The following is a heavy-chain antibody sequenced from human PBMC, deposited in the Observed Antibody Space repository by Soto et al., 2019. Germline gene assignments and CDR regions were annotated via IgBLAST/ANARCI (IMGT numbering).Heavy chain of an antibody. CDR3: ARYNWNKYYYYGMDV. Sequence: PGGSLRLSCAASGFTFSSYWMSWVRQAPGKGLEWVANIKQDGSEKYYVDSVKGRFTISRDNAKNSLYLQMNSLRAEDTAVYYCARYNWNKYYYYGMDVWGQGTTVTVSS. J-gene: IGHJ6*02. CDR1: GFTFSSYW. V-gene: IGHV3-7*01. D-gene: IGHD1-20*01. CDR2: IKQDGSEK.